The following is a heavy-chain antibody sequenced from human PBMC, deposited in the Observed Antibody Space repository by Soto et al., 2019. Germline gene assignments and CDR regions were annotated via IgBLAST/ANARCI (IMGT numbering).Heavy chain of an antibody. D-gene: IGHD6-25*01. Sequence: SETLSRTCNVSGGSVSGSYWSWIRQCPGTGLEWIGYIFYSGATKYNPSLESRVTILVDSSKKKFSLTLTSVTPAHSPLYYCSEPGSHSGSNGRVDQCGQVLMITVSS. CDR3: SEPGSHSGSNGRVDQ. CDR2: IFYSGAT. CDR1: GGSVSGSY. V-gene: IGHV4-59*02. J-gene: IGHJ4*02.